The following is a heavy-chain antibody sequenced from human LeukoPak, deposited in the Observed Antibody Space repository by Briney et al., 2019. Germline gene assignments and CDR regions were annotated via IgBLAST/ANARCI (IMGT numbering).Heavy chain of an antibody. CDR1: GYTFSGHY. V-gene: IGHV1-2*02. D-gene: IGHD3-3*01. CDR2: INPNSGGT. Sequence: ASVEVSCKASGYTFSGHYIHWVRQAPGQGLEWMGWINPNSGGTNYAQKFQGRVTMTRDTSISTAYMELSRLRSDDTAVYYCARDLPIFGVVHMTSTERQKQGTFDPWGQGTLVTVSS. CDR3: ARDLPIFGVVHMTSTERQKQGTFDP. J-gene: IGHJ5*02.